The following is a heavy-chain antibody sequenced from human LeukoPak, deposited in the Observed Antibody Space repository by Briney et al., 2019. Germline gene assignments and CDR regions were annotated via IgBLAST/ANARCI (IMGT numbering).Heavy chain of an antibody. Sequence: SETLSLTCTVSGGSISSSSYYWGWIRQPPGKGLEWIGSIYYSGSTYYNPSLKSRVTISVDTSKNQFSLKLSSVTAADTAVYYCARCRGYDYVWGSHRYLDYWGQGTLVTVSS. V-gene: IGHV4-39*01. CDR2: IYYSGST. CDR1: GGSISSSSYY. CDR3: ARCRGYDYVWGSHRYLDY. J-gene: IGHJ4*02. D-gene: IGHD3-16*02.